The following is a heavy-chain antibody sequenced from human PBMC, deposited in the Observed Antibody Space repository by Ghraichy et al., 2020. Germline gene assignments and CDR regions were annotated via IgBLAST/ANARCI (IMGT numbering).Heavy chain of an antibody. V-gene: IGHV4-31*03. Sequence: SETLSLTCTVSGGSISSGGYYWSWIRQHPGKGLEWIGYIYYSGSTYYNPSLKSRVTISVDTSKNQFSLKLSSVTAADTAVYYCASSAPCGGDCYPHGYFDLWGRGTLVTVSS. CDR1: GGSISSGGYY. D-gene: IGHD2-21*02. CDR3: ASSAPCGGDCYPHGYFDL. CDR2: IYYSGST. J-gene: IGHJ2*01.